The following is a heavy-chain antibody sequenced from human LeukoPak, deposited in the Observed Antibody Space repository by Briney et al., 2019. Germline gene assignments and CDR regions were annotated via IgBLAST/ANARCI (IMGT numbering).Heavy chain of an antibody. CDR2: ITSSNNYI. V-gene: IGHV3-21*01. CDR3: ARGEFGDYYYFYMDV. D-gene: IGHD2/OR15-2a*01. Sequence: GGSLRLSCAGSRFSVSSNYMSWVRQAPGRGLEWVSSITSSNNYIYYGDSVKGRFTISRDDAKNSLFLQMNSLRAEDTATYYCARGEFGDYYYFYMDVWGKGTTVTVSS. J-gene: IGHJ6*03. CDR1: RFSVSSNY.